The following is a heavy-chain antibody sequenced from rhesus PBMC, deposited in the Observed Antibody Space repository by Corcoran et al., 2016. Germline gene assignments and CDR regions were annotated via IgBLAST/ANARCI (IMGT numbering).Heavy chain of an antibody. CDR2: IRSGGST. V-gene: IGHV4-160*01. J-gene: IGHJ5-1*01. Sequence: QVQLQQWGEGLVKPSETLSLTCAVYGGSVSGYLWGWIRQPPGQWLEWLGRIRSGGSTNYNPSHKMRVTISIDTSKNQFSLKLSSVTAADTAVYYCARQPRYSNYEGGFDVWGPGVLVTVSS. CDR1: GGSVSGYL. D-gene: IGHD4-23*01. CDR3: ARQPRYSNYEGGFDV.